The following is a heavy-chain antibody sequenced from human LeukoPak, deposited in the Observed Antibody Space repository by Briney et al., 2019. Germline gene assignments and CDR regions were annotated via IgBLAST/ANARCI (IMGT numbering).Heavy chain of an antibody. J-gene: IGHJ4*02. CDR3: ARAYYYDSSPNFDY. V-gene: IGHV4-4*02. CDR1: GGSISSSNW. CDR2: IYHSGST. Sequence: SETLSLTCAVSGGSISSSNWWSWVRQPPGKGLEWIGEIYHSGSTNYNPSLKSRVTISVDTSKNQFSLKLSSVTAADTAVYYCARAYYYDSSPNFDYWGQGTLVTVSS. D-gene: IGHD3-22*01.